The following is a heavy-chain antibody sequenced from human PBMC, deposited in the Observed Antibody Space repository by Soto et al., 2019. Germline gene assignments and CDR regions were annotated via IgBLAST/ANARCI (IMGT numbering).Heavy chain of an antibody. CDR3: ARESGGATATLDYYYFYMDV. CDR2: INPNGGAT. J-gene: IGHJ6*03. D-gene: IGHD5-12*01. V-gene: IGHV1-2*02. Sequence: ASVKVSCKTSGDSFNDYYIHWVRQAPGQGLEWMGWINPNGGATKYAQKFQGRVTVTRDTSVRTVYMELSSLRSDDTAVYYCARESGGATATLDYYYFYMDVWRKGTTVTVSS. CDR1: GDSFNDYY.